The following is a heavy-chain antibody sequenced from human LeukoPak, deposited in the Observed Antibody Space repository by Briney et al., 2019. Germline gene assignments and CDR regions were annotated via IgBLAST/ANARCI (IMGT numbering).Heavy chain of an antibody. CDR2: IYYSGST. J-gene: IGHJ3*02. V-gene: IGHV4-30-4*01. D-gene: IGHD6-19*01. Sequence: ASQTLSLTCTVSGGSISSGDYYWSWIRQPPGKGLEWIGYIYYSGSTYYNPSLKSRVTISVDTSKNQFSLKLSSVTAADTAVYYCARAVDGSDAFDIWGQGTMVTVSS. CDR1: GGSISSGDYY. CDR3: ARAVDGSDAFDI.